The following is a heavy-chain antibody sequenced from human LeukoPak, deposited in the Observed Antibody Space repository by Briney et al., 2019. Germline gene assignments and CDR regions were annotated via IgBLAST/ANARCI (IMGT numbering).Heavy chain of an antibody. Sequence: PGGSLRLSCEASGFAVDDYGMGWVRQVPRMGLEWVSGIDWNGGSIGNVDSVKGRFTISRDSAKISLSLQMDSLRVEDTALYYCVRVNPGYGPGQYVFDIWGQGTMIIVSS. V-gene: IGHV3-20*04. J-gene: IGHJ3*02. CDR2: IDWNGGSI. D-gene: IGHD5-18*01. CDR3: VRVNPGYGPGQYVFDI. CDR1: GFAVDDYG.